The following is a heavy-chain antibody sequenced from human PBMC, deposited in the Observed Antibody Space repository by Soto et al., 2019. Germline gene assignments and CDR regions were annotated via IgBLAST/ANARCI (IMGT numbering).Heavy chain of an antibody. Sequence: QVQLVESGGGVVQPGRSLRLSCVASGFIFSSYGIHWVRQAPVKGLEWVAVISNDRSNEYYADSVKGRFTISRDNSKNTLYLQMNSLKAEDTAVYYWAKALSPYGDYYYYYGMGVGGQGMMVTVSS. CDR3: AKALSPYGDYYYYYGMGV. CDR2: ISNDRSNE. CDR1: GFIFSSYG. J-gene: IGHJ6*02. V-gene: IGHV3-30*18. D-gene: IGHD4-17*01.